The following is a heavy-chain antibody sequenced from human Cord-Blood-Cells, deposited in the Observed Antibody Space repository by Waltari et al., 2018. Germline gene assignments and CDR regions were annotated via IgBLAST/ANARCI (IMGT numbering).Heavy chain of an antibody. D-gene: IGHD3-16*01. CDR3: ARDQGDLDAFDI. CDR1: GYTFTSYY. CDR2: INPNSGGT. J-gene: IGHJ3*02. Sequence: HVQLVQSGAEVTKPGASVKVSCKASGYTFTSYYLHCVRQAPGQGLEGMGWINPNSGGTNYAQKFRGWVTMTRDTSISTAYMELSRLRSDDTAVYYCARDQGDLDAFDIWGQGTMVTVSS. V-gene: IGHV1-2*04.